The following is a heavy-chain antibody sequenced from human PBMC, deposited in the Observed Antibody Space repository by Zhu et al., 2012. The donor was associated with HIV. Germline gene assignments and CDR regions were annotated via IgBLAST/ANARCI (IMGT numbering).Heavy chain of an antibody. D-gene: IGHD2-15*01. J-gene: IGHJ3*01. CDR1: GGSFSGYY. V-gene: IGHV4-34*02. CDR2: INDSGST. CDR3: SGIVVADAFDF. Sequence: QVQLQQWGAGLLKPSEALSLTCAVYGGSFSGYYWSWIRQPPGGGLEWIGEINDSGSTNYNPSLKSRVTLSVDTSKKQFSLRLNSVTAADTAVYFCSGIVVADAFDFWGQGALVTVSS.